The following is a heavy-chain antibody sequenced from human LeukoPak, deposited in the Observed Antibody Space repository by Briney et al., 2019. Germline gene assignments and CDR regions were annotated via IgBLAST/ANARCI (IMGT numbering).Heavy chain of an antibody. V-gene: IGHV1-18*01. J-gene: IGHJ4*02. D-gene: IGHD3-22*01. Sequence: AASVKVSCKASGYTFTSYGISWVRQAPGQGLEWMGWISAYNGNTNYAQKLQGRVTMTTDTSTSTAYMELRSLRSDDTAVYYCASNRVTYYDSSGYLDYWGQGTLVTVSS. CDR1: GYTFTSYG. CDR2: ISAYNGNT. CDR3: ASNRVTYYDSSGYLDY.